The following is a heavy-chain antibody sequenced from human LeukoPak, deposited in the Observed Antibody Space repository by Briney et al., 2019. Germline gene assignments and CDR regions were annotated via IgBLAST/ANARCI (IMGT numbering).Heavy chain of an antibody. CDR1: GYTFTSYY. J-gene: IGHJ4*02. D-gene: IGHD1-26*01. CDR2: INPSGGST. CDR3: ARGGGVYSGSWWRGDY. Sequence: ASVKVSCKASGYTFTSYYMHWVRQAPGQGLEWMGIINPSGGSTSYAQKFQGRVTMTRDRSTSTVYMELSRLRSEGKAVYYCARGGGVYSGSWWRGDYWGQGTLVTVSS. V-gene: IGHV1-46*01.